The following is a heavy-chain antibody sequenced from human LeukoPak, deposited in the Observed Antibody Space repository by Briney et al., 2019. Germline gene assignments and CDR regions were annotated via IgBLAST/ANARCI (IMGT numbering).Heavy chain of an antibody. V-gene: IGHV3-7*01. Sequence: GGSLRLSCAAPGFTFSSYWMSWVRQAPGKGLEWVANIKQDGSEKYYVDSVKGRFTISRDNAKNSLYLQMNSLRAEDTAVYYCARSGFDRYYYYYYGMDVWGQGTTVTVSS. CDR1: GFTFSSYW. D-gene: IGHD3-10*01. J-gene: IGHJ6*02. CDR3: ARSGFDRYYYYYYGMDV. CDR2: IKQDGSEK.